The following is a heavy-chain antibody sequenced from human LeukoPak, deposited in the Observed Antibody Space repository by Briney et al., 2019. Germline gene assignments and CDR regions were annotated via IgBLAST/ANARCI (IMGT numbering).Heavy chain of an antibody. V-gene: IGHV3-23*01. CDR3: AREKDGSGLYDPFDI. CDR1: GFTFSNYA. D-gene: IGHD3-22*01. J-gene: IGHJ3*02. Sequence: GGSLRLSCAASGFTFSNYAMSWVRQAPGKGLEWVSAISSTGGSTYYADSVRGRFTISRDNSKSGLYLQMSSLRAEDTAVYYCAREKDGSGLYDPFDIWGLGTMVTVSS. CDR2: ISSTGGST.